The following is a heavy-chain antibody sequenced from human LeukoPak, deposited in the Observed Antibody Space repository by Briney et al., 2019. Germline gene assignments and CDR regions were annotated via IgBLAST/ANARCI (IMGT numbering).Heavy chain of an antibody. Sequence: GGSLRLSCAASGFTFSNYAMSWVRQAPGKGLEWVSGISGSGGSTYDTDSVKGRFTISRDNSKNTLYLHMNSLRAEDTAVYYCAKGATLSRTGTTAYFDYWGQGTLVTVSS. CDR3: AKGATLSRTGTTAYFDY. V-gene: IGHV3-23*01. D-gene: IGHD1/OR15-1a*01. J-gene: IGHJ4*02. CDR1: GFTFSNYA. CDR2: ISGSGGST.